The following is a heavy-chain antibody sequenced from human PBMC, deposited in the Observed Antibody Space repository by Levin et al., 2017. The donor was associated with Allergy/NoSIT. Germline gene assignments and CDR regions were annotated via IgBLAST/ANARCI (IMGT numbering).Heavy chain of an antibody. V-gene: IGHV3-30*04. Sequence: GGSLRLSCAASGFTFSSYAMHWVRQAPGKGLEWVAVISYDGSNKYYADSVKGRFTISRDNSKNTLYLQMNSLRAEDTAVYYCARLGYCSSTSCSERAFDIWGQGTMVTVSS. CDR3: ARLGYCSSTSCSERAFDI. CDR1: GFTFSSYA. J-gene: IGHJ3*02. CDR2: ISYDGSNK. D-gene: IGHD2-2*01.